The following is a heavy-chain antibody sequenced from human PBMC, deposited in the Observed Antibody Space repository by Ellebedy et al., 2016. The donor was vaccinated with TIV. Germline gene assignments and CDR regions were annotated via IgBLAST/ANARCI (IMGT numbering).Heavy chain of an antibody. CDR1: GGSLSTYP. V-gene: IGHV1-69*04. Sequence: AASVKVSCKASGGSLSTYPIAWVRQAPGQGLEWMGRIIPLLNMANYAQNFEGRVTIIADRSTGTAYMELSSLRADDTAVYYCARVGHCGGDCYPHWGQGTLVTVSS. CDR2: IIPLLNMA. D-gene: IGHD2-21*02. CDR3: ARVGHCGGDCYPH. J-gene: IGHJ4*02.